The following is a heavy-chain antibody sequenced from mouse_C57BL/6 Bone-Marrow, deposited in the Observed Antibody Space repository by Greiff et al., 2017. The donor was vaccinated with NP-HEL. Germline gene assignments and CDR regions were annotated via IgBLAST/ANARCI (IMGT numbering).Heavy chain of an antibody. CDR3: IPLWDHAMDY. CDR1: GFTIKDDY. Sequence: EVQLQQSGAELVRPGASVKLSCTASGFTIKDDYMHWVKQRPEQGLEWIGWIDPENGDTEYASKFQGKATLTADTSSNTAYLQLSSLTSEATADDSGIPLWDHAMDYWGQGTSVTVSA. D-gene: IGHD1-1*02. J-gene: IGHJ4*01. CDR2: IDPENGDT. V-gene: IGHV14-4*01.